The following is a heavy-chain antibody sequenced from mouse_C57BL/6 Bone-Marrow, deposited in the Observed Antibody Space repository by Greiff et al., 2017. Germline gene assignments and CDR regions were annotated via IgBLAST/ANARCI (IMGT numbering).Heavy chain of an antibody. J-gene: IGHJ1*03. Sequence: QVQLKESGAELVKPGASVKLSCKASGYTFTEYTIHWVKQRSGQGLEWIGWFYPGSGSIKSNEKFKDKATLTADKSSSTVYMELSRLTSEDSAVXFCARRGYYGSSHWYFDVWGTGTTVTVSS. CDR1: GYTFTEYT. CDR3: ARRGYYGSSHWYFDV. D-gene: IGHD1-1*01. CDR2: FYPGSGSI. V-gene: IGHV1-62-2*01.